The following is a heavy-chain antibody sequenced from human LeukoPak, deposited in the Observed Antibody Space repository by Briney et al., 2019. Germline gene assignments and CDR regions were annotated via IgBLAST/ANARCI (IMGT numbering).Heavy chain of an antibody. CDR3: ARVIWYSSGWPDAFDI. CDR1: GYTFTSYG. CDR2: ISAYNGNT. V-gene: IGHV1-18*01. J-gene: IGHJ3*02. Sequence: GASVKVSCKASGYTFTSYGISWVRQAPGQGLEWMGWISAYNGNTNYAQKLQGRVTMTTDTSTSTAYMELRSLRSGDTAVYYCARVIWYSSGWPDAFDIWGQGTMVTVSS. D-gene: IGHD6-19*01.